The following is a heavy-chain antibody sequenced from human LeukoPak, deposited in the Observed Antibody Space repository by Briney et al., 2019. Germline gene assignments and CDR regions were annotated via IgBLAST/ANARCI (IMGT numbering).Heavy chain of an antibody. Sequence: ASVTVSCKASGYTFTSYDINWVRQATGQGLEWMGWMNPNSGNTGYAQKFQGRVTMTRNTSISTAYMELSSLRSEDTAVYYCARAAPYYDFWSGYYTTNYYYYYMEVWGKGTTVTVSS. J-gene: IGHJ6*03. CDR3: ARAAPYYDFWSGYYTTNYYYYYMEV. CDR2: MNPNSGNT. V-gene: IGHV1-8*01. D-gene: IGHD3-3*01. CDR1: GYTFTSYD.